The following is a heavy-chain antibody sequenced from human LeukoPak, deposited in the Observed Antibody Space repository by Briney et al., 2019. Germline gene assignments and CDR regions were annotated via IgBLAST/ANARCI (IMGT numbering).Heavy chain of an antibody. V-gene: IGHV4-59*08. J-gene: IGHJ4*02. CDR2: IYDSGST. CDR1: GGSISGYY. CDR3: ARLSYSSSWYIDY. D-gene: IGHD6-13*01. Sequence: SETLSLTCTVSGGSISGYYWSWIRQPPGKGLEWIGHIYDSGSTNYNPSLKSRVTISVDTSKNQFSLKLSSVTAADTAVYYCARLSYSSSWYIDYWGQGTLVTVSS.